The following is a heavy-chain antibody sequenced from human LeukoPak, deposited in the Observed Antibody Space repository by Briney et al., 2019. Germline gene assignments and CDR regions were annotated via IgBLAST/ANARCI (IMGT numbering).Heavy chain of an antibody. CDR3: AKDAHDFWSGLFDY. Sequence: SVKVSCKASGGTFSSYAISWVRQAPGQGLEWMGGIIPIFGTANYAQKFQGRVTITADESTSTAYMELSSLRSEDTAVYYCAKDAHDFWSGLFDYWGQGTLVTVSS. D-gene: IGHD3-3*01. J-gene: IGHJ4*02. V-gene: IGHV1-69*13. CDR2: IIPIFGTA. CDR1: GGTFSSYA.